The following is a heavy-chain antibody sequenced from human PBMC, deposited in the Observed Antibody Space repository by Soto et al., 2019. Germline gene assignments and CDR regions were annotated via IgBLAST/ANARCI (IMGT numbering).Heavy chain of an antibody. CDR1: GGSFSGYY. Sequence: SETLSLTCAVYGGSFSGYYWSWIRQPPGKGLEWIGEINHSGSTNYNPSLKSRVTISVDTSKNQFSLKLSSVTAADTAVYYCARKGRPPRGGSIVVVVAATRDNWFDPWGQGTLVTVSS. J-gene: IGHJ5*02. D-gene: IGHD2-15*01. CDR2: INHSGST. V-gene: IGHV4-34*01. CDR3: ARKGRPPRGGSIVVVVAATRDNWFDP.